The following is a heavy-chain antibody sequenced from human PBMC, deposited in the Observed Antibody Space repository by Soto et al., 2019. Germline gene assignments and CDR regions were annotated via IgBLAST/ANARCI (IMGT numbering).Heavy chain of an antibody. CDR1: VFTFSSYA. Sequence: GGSLRLSCAASVFTFSSYAMSWVRQAPGKGLEWVSAISGSGGSTYYADSVKGRFTISRDNSENTLYLQMNSLRAEDTALYYCAKDPLSLAPLFYWGQGTLVTVSS. CDR3: AKDPLSLAPLFY. D-gene: IGHD3-16*01. J-gene: IGHJ4*02. V-gene: IGHV3-23*01. CDR2: ISGSGGST.